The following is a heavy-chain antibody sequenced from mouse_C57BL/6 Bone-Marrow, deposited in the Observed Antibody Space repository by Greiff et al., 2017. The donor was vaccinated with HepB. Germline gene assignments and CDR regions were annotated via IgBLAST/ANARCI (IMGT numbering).Heavy chain of an antibody. CDR3: ARRTDRRAMGF. CDR1: GYTFTSYW. Sequence: QVQLQQPGAELVRPGSSVKLSCKASGYTFTSYWMHWVKQRPIQGLEWIGNIDPSDSETNYNQKFKDKATLTVDKSSSTAYMQLSSLTSEDSAVYYCARRTDRRAMGFGGRGTSITVSS. CDR2: IDPSDSET. V-gene: IGHV1-52*01. J-gene: IGHJ4*01.